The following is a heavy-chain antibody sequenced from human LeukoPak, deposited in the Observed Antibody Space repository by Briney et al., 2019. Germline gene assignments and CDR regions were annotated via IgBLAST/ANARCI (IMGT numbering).Heavy chain of an antibody. V-gene: IGHV4-59*11. CDR2: IYYAGST. CDR1: GGSISGHY. Sequence: SETLSLTCTVSGGSISGHYWSWIRQPPGKGLEWIGYIYYAGSTNYNPSLKSRVTLSVDTSKNHFSLKLNSVAAADTAVYYCASGGWYNDYGGQGPRVTVSS. J-gene: IGHJ4*02. D-gene: IGHD6-19*01. CDR3: ASGGWYNDY.